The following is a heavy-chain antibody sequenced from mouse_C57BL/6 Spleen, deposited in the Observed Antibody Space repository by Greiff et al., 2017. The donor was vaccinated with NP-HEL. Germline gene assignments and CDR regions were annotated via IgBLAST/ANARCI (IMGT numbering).Heavy chain of an antibody. CDR1: GFTFSSYA. D-gene: IGHD6-1*01. Sequence: EVMLVESGEGLVKPGGSLKLSCAASGFTFSSYAMSWVRQTPEKRLEWVAYISSGGDYIYYADTVKGRFTISRDNARNTLYLQMSSLKSEDTAMYYCTRERQNLFYYFDYWGQGTTLTVSS. CDR3: TRERQNLFYYFDY. J-gene: IGHJ2*01. CDR2: ISSGGDYI. V-gene: IGHV5-9-1*02.